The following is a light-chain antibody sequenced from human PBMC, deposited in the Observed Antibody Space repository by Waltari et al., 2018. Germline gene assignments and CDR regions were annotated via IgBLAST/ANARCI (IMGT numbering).Light chain of an antibody. J-gene: IGLJ2*01. Sequence: SFELTQAPSVSVSPGQTARITCSGDTLGQKYTFWYQQKAGQSPVLIIYQDRQRPSGSPERISGSNSGNTATLTSSGTQAMDEGDYYCQAWDTTTAHVVFGGGTKLTVL. CDR3: QAWDTTTAHVV. CDR2: QDR. CDR1: TLGQKY. V-gene: IGLV3-1*01.